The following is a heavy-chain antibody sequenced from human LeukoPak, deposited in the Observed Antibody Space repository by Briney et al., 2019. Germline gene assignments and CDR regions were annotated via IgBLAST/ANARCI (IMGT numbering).Heavy chain of an antibody. V-gene: IGHV3-23*01. J-gene: IGHJ4*02. CDR3: AKDLAGIAAAGTEFDY. CDR2: ISGSGGST. Sequence: PGGSLRLSCAASGFTFSSYAMSWVRQAPGKGLEWVSAISGSGGSTYYADSVKGRFTISRDNSKNTLYLQMNSLRAEDTAVYYCAKDLAGIAAAGTEFDYWGQGTLVTVSS. CDR1: GFTFSSYA. D-gene: IGHD6-13*01.